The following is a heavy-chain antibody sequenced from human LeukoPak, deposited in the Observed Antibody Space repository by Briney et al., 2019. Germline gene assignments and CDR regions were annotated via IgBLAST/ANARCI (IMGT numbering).Heavy chain of an antibody. Sequence: GGSLRLSCAASGFTFSSYWMSWVRQAPGKGLEWVANIKQDGSEKYYVDSVKGRFTISRDNAKNSLYLQMNSLRAEDTAVYYCAKDRSGYLSYFESWGQGTLVSVSS. D-gene: IGHD3-22*01. V-gene: IGHV3-7*01. CDR3: AKDRSGYLSYFES. J-gene: IGHJ4*02. CDR1: GFTFSSYW. CDR2: IKQDGSEK.